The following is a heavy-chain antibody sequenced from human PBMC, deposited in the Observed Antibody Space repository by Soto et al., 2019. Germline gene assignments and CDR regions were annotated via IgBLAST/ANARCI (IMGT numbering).Heavy chain of an antibody. Sequence: GASVKVSCKASGYTFTSYGISWVRQAPGQGLEWMGWISAYNGNTNYAQKLQGRVTMTTDTSTSTACMELRSLRSDGTAVYYCARDREAYCSGGSCYSGWFDPWGQGTLVTVS. CDR3: ARDREAYCSGGSCYSGWFDP. CDR2: ISAYNGNT. CDR1: GYTFTSYG. D-gene: IGHD2-15*01. J-gene: IGHJ5*02. V-gene: IGHV1-18*01.